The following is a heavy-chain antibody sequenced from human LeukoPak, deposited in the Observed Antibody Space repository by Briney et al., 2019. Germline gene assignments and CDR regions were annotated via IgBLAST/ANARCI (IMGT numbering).Heavy chain of an antibody. D-gene: IGHD6-13*01. CDR1: GGSFSGYY. CDR3: ASEYSSSSPFDY. CDR2: INHSGST. Sequence: SETLSLTCAVYGGSFSGYYWSWIRQPPGKGLEWIGEINHSGSTNYNPSLKSRVTISVDTSKNQFSLKLSSVTAADTAVYYCASEYSSSSPFDYWGQGTLVTVSS. J-gene: IGHJ4*02. V-gene: IGHV4-34*01.